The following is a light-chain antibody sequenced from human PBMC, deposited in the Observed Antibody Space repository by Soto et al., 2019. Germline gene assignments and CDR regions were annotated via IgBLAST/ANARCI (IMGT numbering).Light chain of an antibody. J-gene: IGKJ2*01. CDR2: DAS. Sequence: EIVLTQSPGTLSLSPGERATLSCRASQSVGSYLAWYQQKPGQAPRLLIYDASNRATGIPARFSGSGSGTDFTLTISSLEPEDFVLYYCQQRSNWPPEYTFGQGTKLEIK. CDR3: QQRSNWPPEYT. CDR1: QSVGSY. V-gene: IGKV3-11*01.